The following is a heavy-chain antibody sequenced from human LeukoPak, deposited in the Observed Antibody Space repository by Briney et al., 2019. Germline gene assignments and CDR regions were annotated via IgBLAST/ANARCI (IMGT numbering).Heavy chain of an antibody. V-gene: IGHV4-39*01. CDR1: GGSISSSGYY. Sequence: SETLSLTCTVSGGSISSSGYYWGWIRQPPGKGMEWIASIFYSGSTHYNPSLKSRVTISGDTSKNQFSLKVSSVTAADTAVYYCARQPSPPDAFDIWGQGTMVTVSS. CDR2: IFYSGST. CDR3: ARQPSPPDAFDI. J-gene: IGHJ3*02.